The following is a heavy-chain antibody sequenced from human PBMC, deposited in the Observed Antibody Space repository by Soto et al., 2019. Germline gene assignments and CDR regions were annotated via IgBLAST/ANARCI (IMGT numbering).Heavy chain of an antibody. Sequence: QVQLVQSGAEVKKPGASVKVSCKASGYTFTSYDINWVRQATGQGLEWMGWMNPNSGNTGYAQKCQGRVTMTRNTSISTAYMELSSLRSEDTAVYYCARGGLRFLEWLDRYYYGMDVWGQGTTVTVSS. CDR3: ARGGLRFLEWLDRYYYGMDV. J-gene: IGHJ6*02. CDR1: GYTFTSYD. D-gene: IGHD3-3*01. CDR2: MNPNSGNT. V-gene: IGHV1-8*01.